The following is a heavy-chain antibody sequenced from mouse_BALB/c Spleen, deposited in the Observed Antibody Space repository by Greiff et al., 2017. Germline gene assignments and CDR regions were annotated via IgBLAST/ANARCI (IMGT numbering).Heavy chain of an antibody. D-gene: IGHD2-4*01. J-gene: IGHJ3*01. CDR2: IWGDGST. CDR1: GFSLTGYG. CDR3: AREDDYDGGWFAY. Sequence: VMLVESGPGLVAPSQSLSITCTVSGFSLTGYGVNWVRQPPGKGLEWLGMIWGDGSTDYNSALKSRLSISKDNSKSQVFLKMNSLQTDDTARYYCAREDDYDGGWFAYWGQGTLVTVSA. V-gene: IGHV2-6-7*01.